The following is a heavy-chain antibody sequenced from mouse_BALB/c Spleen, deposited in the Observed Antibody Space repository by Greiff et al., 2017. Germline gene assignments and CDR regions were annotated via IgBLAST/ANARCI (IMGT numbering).Heavy chain of an antibody. CDR1: GFSLTSYG. V-gene: IGHV2-2*02. CDR3: ARKTSGSFYAMDY. D-gene: IGHD3-1*01. Sequence: VKVVESGPGLVQPSQSLSITCTVSGFSLTSYGVHWVRQSPGKGLEWLGVIWSGGSTDYNAAFISRLSISKDNSKSQVFFKMNSLQANDTAIYYCARKTSGSFYAMDYWGQGTSVTVSS. J-gene: IGHJ4*01. CDR2: IWSGGST.